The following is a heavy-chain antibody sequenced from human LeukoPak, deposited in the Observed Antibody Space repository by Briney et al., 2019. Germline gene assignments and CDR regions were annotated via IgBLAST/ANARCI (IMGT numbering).Heavy chain of an antibody. Sequence: GGSLRLSCAASGFTFKSYEMNWVRQAPGKGLEWVSYISSSGSTIYYADSVKGRFTISRDNAKNTLYLQMYSLRGEDTAVYYCAKEGGIAAPGTSYYSMDVWGQGTTVTVSS. CDR3: AKEGGIAAPGTSYYSMDV. CDR2: ISSSGSTI. J-gene: IGHJ6*02. V-gene: IGHV3-48*03. D-gene: IGHD6-25*01. CDR1: GFTFKSYE.